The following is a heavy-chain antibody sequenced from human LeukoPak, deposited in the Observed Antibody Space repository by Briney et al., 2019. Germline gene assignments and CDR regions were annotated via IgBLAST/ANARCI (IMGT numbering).Heavy chain of an antibody. CDR3: ARVGLLTGYYFFDY. J-gene: IGHJ4*02. CDR2: IRGDNGDT. D-gene: IGHD3-9*01. V-gene: IGHV1-18*01. CDR1: GYTFSSYG. Sequence: GASEKVSCKTSGYTFSSYGITWVRQAPGQGLEWVGWIRGDNGDTNYAQKLQGRVTMTTDTSTSTAYMELRSLGSDETAVYYCARVGLLTGYYFFDYWGQGTLVTVSS.